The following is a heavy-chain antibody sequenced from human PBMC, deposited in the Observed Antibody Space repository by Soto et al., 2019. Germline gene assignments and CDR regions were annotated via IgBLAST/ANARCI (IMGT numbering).Heavy chain of an antibody. Sequence: NPSETLSLTCAVSSGSISSSNWWSWVRQPPGKGLEWIGEIYHSGSTNYNPSLKSRVTISVDKTKNQFSLKLSSVTAADTAVYYCARCYYYYYMDVWGKGTTVTVSS. J-gene: IGHJ6*03. CDR3: ARCYYYYYMDV. CDR2: IYHSGST. CDR1: SGSISSSNW. V-gene: IGHV4-4*02.